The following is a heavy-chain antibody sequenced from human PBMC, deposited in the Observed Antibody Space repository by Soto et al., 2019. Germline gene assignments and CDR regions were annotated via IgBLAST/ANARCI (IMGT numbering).Heavy chain of an antibody. V-gene: IGHV3-30-3*01. Sequence: VGSLRLSCAASGFTFSSYAMHWVRQAPGKGLEWVAVISYDGSNKYYADSVKGRFTISRDNSKNTLYLQMNSLRAEDTAVYYCARDKGYYYDSSGYPITWWFDPWGQGTLVTVSS. D-gene: IGHD3-22*01. J-gene: IGHJ5*02. CDR2: ISYDGSNK. CDR1: GFTFSSYA. CDR3: ARDKGYYYDSSGYPITWWFDP.